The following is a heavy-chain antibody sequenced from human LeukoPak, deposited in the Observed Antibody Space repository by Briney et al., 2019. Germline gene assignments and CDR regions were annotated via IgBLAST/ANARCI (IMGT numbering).Heavy chain of an antibody. Sequence: LGESLKISCKGSGYSFTSYWIGWVRQMPGKGLEWMGIIYPGDSDTRYSPSFQGQVTISADKSISTAYLQWSSLKASDTAMYYCARQQYYDILTGYSPGNWFDPWGQGTLVTVSS. J-gene: IGHJ5*02. CDR2: IYPGDSDT. CDR3: ARQQYYDILTGYSPGNWFDP. CDR1: GYSFTSYW. V-gene: IGHV5-51*01. D-gene: IGHD3-9*01.